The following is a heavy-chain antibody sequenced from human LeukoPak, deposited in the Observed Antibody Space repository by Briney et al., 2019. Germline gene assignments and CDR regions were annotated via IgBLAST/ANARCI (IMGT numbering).Heavy chain of an antibody. CDR3: AKDVGTYDYVWGSYRPPLFDY. J-gene: IGHJ4*02. Sequence: PGGSLRLSCAASGFTFSSYAMSWVRQAPGKGLEWVSAISGSGGSTYYADSVKGRFTISRDNSKNTLYLQMNSLRAEDTAVYYCAKDVGTYDYVWGSYRPPLFDYWGQGTLVTVSS. V-gene: IGHV3-23*01. D-gene: IGHD3-16*02. CDR1: GFTFSSYA. CDR2: ISGSGGST.